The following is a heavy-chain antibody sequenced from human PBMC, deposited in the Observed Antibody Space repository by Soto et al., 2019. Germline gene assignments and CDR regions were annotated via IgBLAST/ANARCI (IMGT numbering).Heavy chain of an antibody. D-gene: IGHD6-19*01. CDR1: GYTFTSYY. Sequence: ASVKVSCKASGYTFTSYYMHWVRQAPGQGLEWMGIINPSGGSTSYAQKFQGRVTMTRDTSTSTVYMELSSLRSEDTAVYYCARDLEAVAAPKGWFDPWGQGTLVTVSS. CDR2: INPSGGST. V-gene: IGHV1-46*01. J-gene: IGHJ5*02. CDR3: ARDLEAVAAPKGWFDP.